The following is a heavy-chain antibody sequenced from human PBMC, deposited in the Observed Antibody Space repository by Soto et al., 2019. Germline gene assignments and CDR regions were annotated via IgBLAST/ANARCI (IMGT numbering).Heavy chain of an antibody. CDR2: IKHDTSEA. CDR3: ARDGLLFSGPYRPSRFDY. CDR1: GFKVSDYW. V-gene: IGHV3-7*03. J-gene: IGHJ4*02. Sequence: PXASLQLSCAASGFKVSDYWMSWVRQAPGKGLEWVGNIKHDTSEAHYADSVKGRFTITRDNIKNFLFLQMNGLRSDDTASYYCARDGLLFSGPYRPSRFDYWGLGTLVTVSS. D-gene: IGHD3-16*02.